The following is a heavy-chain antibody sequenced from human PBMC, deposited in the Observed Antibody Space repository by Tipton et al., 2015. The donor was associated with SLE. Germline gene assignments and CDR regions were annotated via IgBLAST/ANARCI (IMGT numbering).Heavy chain of an antibody. V-gene: IGHV4-34*01. J-gene: IGHJ4*02. Sequence: TLSLTCAVYGGSFSGCYWGWIRQPPGKGLEWIGEINHSGSTNYNPSLKSRVTISVDTSKNQFSLKLSSVTAADTAVYYCAGGSGSGWLDYWGQGTLVTVSS. CDR2: INHSGST. D-gene: IGHD6-19*01. CDR3: AGGSGSGWLDY. CDR1: GGSFSGCY.